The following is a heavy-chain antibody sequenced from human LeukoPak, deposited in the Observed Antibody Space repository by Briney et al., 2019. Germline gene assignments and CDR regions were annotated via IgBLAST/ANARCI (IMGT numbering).Heavy chain of an antibody. V-gene: IGHV4-34*01. Sequence: PSETLSPTCAVYGGSFSGYYWSWIRQPPGKGLEWIGEINHSGSTNYNPSLKSRVTISVDTSKNQFSLKLSSVTAADTAVYYCARVSDTDGLGRLGGYFDYWGQGTLVTVSS. CDR2: INHSGST. CDR3: ARVSDTDGLGRLGGYFDY. CDR1: GGSFSGYY. D-gene: IGHD3-10*01. J-gene: IGHJ4*02.